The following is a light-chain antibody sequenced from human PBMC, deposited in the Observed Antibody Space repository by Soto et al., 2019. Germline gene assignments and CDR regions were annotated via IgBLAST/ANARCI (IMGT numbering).Light chain of an antibody. V-gene: IGKV2-28*01. CDR2: FGS. CDR1: QSLLYNNTYNY. CDR3: MQALQSLT. J-gene: IGKJ5*01. Sequence: EIVMTQSPLTLPVTPGGPASIYCRSSQSLLYNNTYNYLDWYVQKPGQSPQLLIYFGSNRAPGVPDRFSGSGSGTDFTLKINRVEAEDVGTYYCMQALQSLTFCQGTRLEIK.